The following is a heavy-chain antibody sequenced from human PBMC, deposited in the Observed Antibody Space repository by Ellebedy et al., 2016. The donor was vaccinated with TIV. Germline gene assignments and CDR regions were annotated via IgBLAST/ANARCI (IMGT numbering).Heavy chain of an antibody. CDR2: ISRSSTHR. V-gene: IGHV3-21*01. D-gene: IGHD1-20*01. CDR1: GFTFSSYN. Sequence: GESLKISCVASGFTFSSYNMNWVRQAPGKGLDWVSSISRSSTHRYYADSVKGRFTISRDNAKNSLYLQMDSLRVEDAALYYCARGDFNFGFFDYWGQGALLTVSA. J-gene: IGHJ4*02. CDR3: ARGDFNFGFFDY.